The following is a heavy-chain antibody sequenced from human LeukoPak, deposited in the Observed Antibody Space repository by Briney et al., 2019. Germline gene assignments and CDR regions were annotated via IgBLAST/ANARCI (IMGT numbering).Heavy chain of an antibody. CDR2: MYHSGST. Sequence: SETLSLTCSVSGYSISSGYYWGWIRQPPGKGLEWIASMYHSGSTYYNPSLKSRVTISVDTSKNHFSLKLSSVTAADTAFYYCARHGDGSGSYYNRYFDYWGQGTLVTVSS. CDR1: GYSISSGYY. V-gene: IGHV4-38-2*01. CDR3: ARHGDGSGSYYNRYFDY. J-gene: IGHJ4*02. D-gene: IGHD3-10*01.